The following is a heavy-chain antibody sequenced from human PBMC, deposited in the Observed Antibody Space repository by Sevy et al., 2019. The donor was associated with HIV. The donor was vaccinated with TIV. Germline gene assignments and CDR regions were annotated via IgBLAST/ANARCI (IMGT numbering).Heavy chain of an antibody. V-gene: IGHV3-64D*06. D-gene: IGHD4-17*01. CDR3: VKSLPTVTRFDY. J-gene: IGHJ4*02. CDR1: EFTLSSYG. Sequence: GGSLRLSCSASEFTLSSYGMHWVRQAPGKGLEYVSAISSDGGSTYYAVSVKGRFTISRDNSKNTLYLQMSSLRAEDTAVYYCVKSLPTVTRFDYWGQGTLVTVSS. CDR2: ISSDGGST.